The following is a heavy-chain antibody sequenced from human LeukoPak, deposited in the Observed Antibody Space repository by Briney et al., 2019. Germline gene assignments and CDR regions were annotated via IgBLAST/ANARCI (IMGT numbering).Heavy chain of an antibody. J-gene: IGHJ4*02. D-gene: IGHD2-21*01. CDR1: GFTFSTYA. V-gene: IGHV3-21*06. CDR3: ARDRPTGASRVFVVQ. CDR2: MSSGSSYI. Sequence: GGSLRLSRTASGFTFSTYAMTWVRQAPGKGLEWISSMSSGSSYIYYADSVRGRFTISRDNTKNSLYLEMNNLRGEDTAIYYCARDRPTGASRVFVVQWGQGTPVTVSS.